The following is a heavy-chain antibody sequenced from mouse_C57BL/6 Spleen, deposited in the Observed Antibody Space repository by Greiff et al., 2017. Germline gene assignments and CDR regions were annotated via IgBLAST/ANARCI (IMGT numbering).Heavy chain of an antibody. CDR1: GYTFTSYT. J-gene: IGHJ1*03. Sequence: QVQLQQSGAELARPGASVKMSCKASGYTFTSYTMHWVKQRPGQGLEWIGYINPSSGYTKYNQKFKDKATLTADKSSSTAYMQLSSLTSEDSAVYYCARFDMYYSSRYWYFDVWGTGTTVTVSS. CDR2: INPSSGYT. V-gene: IGHV1-4*01. CDR3: ARFDMYYSSRYWYFDV. D-gene: IGHD1-1*01.